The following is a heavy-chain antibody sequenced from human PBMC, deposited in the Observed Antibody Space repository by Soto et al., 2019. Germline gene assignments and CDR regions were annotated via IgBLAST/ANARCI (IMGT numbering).Heavy chain of an antibody. V-gene: IGHV1-2*04. Sequence: ASVKVSCKASGYTFTGYYMHWVRQAPGQGLEWMGWINPNSGGTNYAQKFQGWVTMTRDTSISTAYMELSRLRSDDTAVYYCARAPLDATYYDFWSGYSNYGMDVWGQGTMVTVSS. D-gene: IGHD3-3*01. CDR1: GYTFTGYY. J-gene: IGHJ6*02. CDR2: INPNSGGT. CDR3: ARAPLDATYYDFWSGYSNYGMDV.